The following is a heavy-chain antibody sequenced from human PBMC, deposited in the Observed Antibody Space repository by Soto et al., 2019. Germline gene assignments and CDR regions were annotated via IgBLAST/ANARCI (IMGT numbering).Heavy chain of an antibody. D-gene: IGHD2-2*01. CDR3: ATDRRGSTNIY. CDR2: IKQDGSEK. CDR1: GFTFSEYW. J-gene: IGHJ4*02. Sequence: GGSLRLSCAASGFTFSEYWMSWGLQAPGKGLEWVANIKQDGSEKYYVDSVKGRFTISRDNAKNSLYLQMNSLSAEDTAVYYCATDRRGSTNIYWGQGTLVTVSS. V-gene: IGHV3-7*01.